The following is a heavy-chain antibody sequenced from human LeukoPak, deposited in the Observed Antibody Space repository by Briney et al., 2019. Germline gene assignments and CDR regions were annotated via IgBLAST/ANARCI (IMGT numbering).Heavy chain of an antibody. CDR3: AKDPGGYYYYFDY. CDR2: ISGSDGNT. D-gene: IGHD3-3*01. Sequence: GGSLRLSCAASEFTFSSYVMSWVRQAPGKGLEWVSAISGSDGNTYYADSVKGRFTISRDNSKNTLYLQMNSLRAEDTAIYYCAKDPGGYYYYFDYWGQGTLVTVSS. J-gene: IGHJ4*02. CDR1: EFTFSSYV. V-gene: IGHV3-23*01.